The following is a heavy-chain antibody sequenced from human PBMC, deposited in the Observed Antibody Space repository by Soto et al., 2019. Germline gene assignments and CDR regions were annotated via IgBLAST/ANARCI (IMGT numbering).Heavy chain of an antibody. CDR1: GFIFSNYA. CDR3: AKDTTDLYCAGGHLDY. D-gene: IGHD2-8*02. V-gene: IGHV3-23*01. J-gene: IGHJ4*02. Sequence: GGSLRLSFTASGFIFSNYAMFWVRQAPGKGLEWVSTIYAGGGTTYYADSVKGRFTISRDNAKNTLFLHMSSLRPDDTAVYFCAKDTTDLYCAGGHLDYLVQGVLVTVSS. CDR2: IYAGGGTT.